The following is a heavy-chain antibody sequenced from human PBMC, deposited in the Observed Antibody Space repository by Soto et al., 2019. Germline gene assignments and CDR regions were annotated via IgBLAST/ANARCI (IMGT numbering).Heavy chain of an antibody. CDR2: ISGSGDNT. V-gene: IGHV3-23*01. CDR3: AKLPLFPALGFDD. CDR1: GFTFSNYV. D-gene: IGHD3-10*01. J-gene: IGHJ4*02. Sequence: GGSLRLSCAASGFTFSNYVMSWVRQAPGKGLEWVSSISGSGDNTYYADSVKGRFTISRDNSKNTLFLQMNSLRAEDTAVYYCAKLPLFPALGFDDWGQGTLVTVAS.